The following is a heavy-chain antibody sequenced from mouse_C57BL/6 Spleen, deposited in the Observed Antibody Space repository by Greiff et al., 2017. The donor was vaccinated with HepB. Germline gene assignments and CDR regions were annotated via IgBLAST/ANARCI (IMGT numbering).Heavy chain of an antibody. CDR1: GFSLSTSGMG. CDR2: IYWDDDK. V-gene: IGHV8-12*01. CDR3: ARRGGGFNWYFDV. J-gene: IGHJ1*03. Sequence: QVTLKESGPGILQSSQTLSLTCSFSGFSLSTSGMGVSWIRQPSGKGLEWLAHIYWDDDKRYNPSLKSRLTISKDTSRNQVFLKITSVDTADTATYYCARRGGGFNWYFDVWGTGTTVTVSS.